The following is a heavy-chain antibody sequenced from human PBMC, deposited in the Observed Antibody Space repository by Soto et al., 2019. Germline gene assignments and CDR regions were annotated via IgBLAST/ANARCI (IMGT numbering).Heavy chain of an antibody. CDR3: ARDGKWLRSPFDY. Sequence: GGSLRLSCAASGFTFSSYWMSWVRQAPGKGLEWVANIKQDGSEKYYVDSVKGRFTISRDNAKNSLYLQMNSLRAEDTAVYYCARDGKWLRSPFDYWGQGTLVTVSS. V-gene: IGHV3-7*01. CDR2: IKQDGSEK. CDR1: GFTFSSYW. J-gene: IGHJ4*02. D-gene: IGHD5-12*01.